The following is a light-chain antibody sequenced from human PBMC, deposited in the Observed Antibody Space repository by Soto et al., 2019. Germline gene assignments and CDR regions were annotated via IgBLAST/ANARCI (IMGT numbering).Light chain of an antibody. Sequence: QSALTQPASVSGSPGQSITISCTGTNNDIGGYNYVSWYQQHAGRAPKLVINDVSSRPSGISDRFSGSKSGNTASLTISGLQAEDEDNYYCSSYTINSTILFGGGTKPTVL. CDR2: DVS. J-gene: IGLJ2*01. CDR1: NNDIGGYNY. CDR3: SSYTINSTIL. V-gene: IGLV2-14*03.